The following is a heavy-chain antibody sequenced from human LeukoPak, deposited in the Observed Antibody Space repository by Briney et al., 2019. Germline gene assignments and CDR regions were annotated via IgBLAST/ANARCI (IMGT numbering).Heavy chain of an antibody. J-gene: IGHJ4*02. Sequence: PGGSLRLSCAVSGFPFSNAWMSWVRQAPGKGLEWVSAISGSGGSTYYADSVKGRFTISRDNSKNTLYLQMNSLRAEDTAVYYCAKDLLLYYDSSGYLDYWAREPWSPSPQ. CDR2: ISGSGGST. D-gene: IGHD3-22*01. CDR1: GFPFSNAW. V-gene: IGHV3-23*01. CDR3: AKDLLLYYDSSGYLDY.